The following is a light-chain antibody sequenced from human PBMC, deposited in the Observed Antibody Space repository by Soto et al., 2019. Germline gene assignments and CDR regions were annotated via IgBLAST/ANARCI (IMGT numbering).Light chain of an antibody. CDR3: QAYDRSLSAVV. Sequence: QSVLTQPPSVSGAPGQRGAIPCSGSSSNIGEGYDVHWYQQFPGRAPELLIHSNTDRPSGVPDRFSGSKSGTSASLAISGLQAEDEADYYCQAYDRSLSAVVFGGGTKVTVL. CDR2: SNT. CDR1: SSNIGEGYD. J-gene: IGLJ2*01. V-gene: IGLV1-40*01.